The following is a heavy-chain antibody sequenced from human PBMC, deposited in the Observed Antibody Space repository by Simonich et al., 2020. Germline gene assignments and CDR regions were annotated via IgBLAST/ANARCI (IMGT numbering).Heavy chain of an antibody. CDR3: ARDFRLQLVEIGTYYYYGMDV. Sequence: EVQLVESGGGLVQPGGSLRLSCAASGFTFSSYEMNWVRQAPGKGMEWVSYISSSCSTINYADSVKGRFTISRENAKNSLYLQMNSLRAEDTAVYYCARDFRLQLVEIGTYYYYGMDVWGQGTTVTVSS. CDR1: GFTFSSYE. D-gene: IGHD6-6*01. CDR2: ISSSCSTI. V-gene: IGHV3-48*03. J-gene: IGHJ6*02.